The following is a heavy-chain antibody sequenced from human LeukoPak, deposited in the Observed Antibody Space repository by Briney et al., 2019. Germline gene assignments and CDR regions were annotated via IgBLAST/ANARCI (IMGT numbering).Heavy chain of an antibody. D-gene: IGHD5-18*01. CDR3: ARRDSYGYWGGNDY. J-gene: IGHJ4*02. CDR2: INHSGST. CDR1: GGSINYNY. V-gene: IGHV4-34*01. Sequence: SETLSLTCTVSGGSINYNYWSWIRQPPGKGLEWIGEINHSGSTNYNPSLKSRVTISVDTSKNQFSLKLSSVTAADTAVYYCARRDSYGYWGGNDYWGQGTLVTVSS.